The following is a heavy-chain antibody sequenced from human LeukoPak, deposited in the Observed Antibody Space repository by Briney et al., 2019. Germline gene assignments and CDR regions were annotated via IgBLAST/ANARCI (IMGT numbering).Heavy chain of an antibody. D-gene: IGHD3-10*01. CDR2: ISYGGSNK. CDR1: GFTFSSYG. CDR3: AKDLRELLGSYYYGMDV. Sequence: PGRSLRLSCAASGFTFSSYGMHWVRQAPGKGLEWVAVISYGGSNKYYADSVKGRFTISRDNSKNTLYLQMNSLRAEDTAVYYCAKDLRELLGSYYYGMDVWGKGTTVTVSS. V-gene: IGHV3-30*18. J-gene: IGHJ6*04.